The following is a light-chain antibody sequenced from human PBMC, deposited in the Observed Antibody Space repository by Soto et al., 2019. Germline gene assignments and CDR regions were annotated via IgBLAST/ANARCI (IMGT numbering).Light chain of an antibody. J-gene: IGLJ2*01. V-gene: IGLV2-14*03. CDR2: DVT. CDR3: SSFASSIPLV. Sequence: QSALTQPASVSGSPGQSITISCTGTSSDVGGYNYVSWYQQHPGKAPKLLICDVTNRPSGVSNRFSGSKSGNTASLTISGLQTEDEAYYYCSSFASSIPLVFGGGTKLTVL. CDR1: SSDVGGYNY.